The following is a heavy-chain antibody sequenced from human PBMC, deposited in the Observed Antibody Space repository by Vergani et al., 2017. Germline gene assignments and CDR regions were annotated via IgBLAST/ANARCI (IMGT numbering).Heavy chain of an antibody. J-gene: IGHJ3*02. V-gene: IGHV5-51*01. Sequence: EVQLVQSGAEVKMPGESLTISCKGSGYSFTSYWIGWVRQMPGKGLEWMGIIYPGDSDTRYSPSFQVQVTISADKSISTAYLQWSSLKASDTAMYYCARRVSNYYDSSGDDAFDIWGEGTMVTVSS. CDR2: IYPGDSDT. D-gene: IGHD3-22*01. CDR3: ARRVSNYYDSSGDDAFDI. CDR1: GYSFTSYW.